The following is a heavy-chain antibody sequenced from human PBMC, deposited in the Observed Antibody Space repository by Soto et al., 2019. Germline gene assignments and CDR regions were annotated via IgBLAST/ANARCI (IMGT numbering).Heavy chain of an antibody. CDR1: GFTFSSYA. D-gene: IGHD2-2*03. J-gene: IGHJ6*02. CDR2: ISGSGGST. V-gene: IGHV3-23*01. CDR3: AKSLGYCSSTSCYSNYYYYGMDV. Sequence: EVQLLESGGGLVQPGGSLRLSCAASGFTFSSYAMSWVRQAPGKGLEWVSAISGSGGSTYYADSVKGRFTISRDNSKNTLYLQMSSLRAEDTAVYYCAKSLGYCSSTSCYSNYYYYGMDVWGQGTTVTVSS.